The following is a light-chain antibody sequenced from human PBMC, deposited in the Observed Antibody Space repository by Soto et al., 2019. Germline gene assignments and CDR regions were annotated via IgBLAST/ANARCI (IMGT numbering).Light chain of an antibody. CDR1: QSVNSNH. J-gene: IGKJ1*01. V-gene: IGKV3-20*01. Sequence: EIVLTQSPGPLSLSPGERATLSCRASQSVNSNHIAWYQQKHGQAXRPLIYGPSSRATGIPERFSGSGSGTDLTISISRLEPEDFEVYFCHQFGSSPQTFGHGTKVEIK. CDR3: HQFGSSPQT. CDR2: GPS.